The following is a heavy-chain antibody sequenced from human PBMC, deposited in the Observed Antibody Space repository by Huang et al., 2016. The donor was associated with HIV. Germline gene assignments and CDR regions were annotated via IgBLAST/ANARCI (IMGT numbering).Heavy chain of an antibody. V-gene: IGHV4-59*02. CDR2: VYDSGTT. CDR1: GDSVSSHY. Sequence: QVRLQESGPGLVKPSETLSLSCTVSGDSVSSHYWGWIRHPPGKGLEWMGTVYDSGTTKYNPRRKSRITISVDTSKNGFSLSITSVSAADTAMYFCVRDQGRLAVGGIDNWFDPWGQGALVTVSS. D-gene: IGHD6-19*01. J-gene: IGHJ5*02. CDR3: VRDQGRLAVGGIDNWFDP.